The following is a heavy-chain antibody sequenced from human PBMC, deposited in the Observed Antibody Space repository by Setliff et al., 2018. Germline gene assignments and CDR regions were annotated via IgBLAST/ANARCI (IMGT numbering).Heavy chain of an antibody. D-gene: IGHD2-15*01. CDR1: GGSISSGSYY. Sequence: PSETLSLTCTVSGGSISSGSYYWSWIRQPAGKGLEWIGRIYTSGSTNYNPSLKSRVTISVDPSKNQFSLKLSSVTAADTAVYYCASEGGPEADAFDIWGQGTMVTVSS. CDR2: IYTSGST. CDR3: ASEGGPEADAFDI. V-gene: IGHV4-61*02. J-gene: IGHJ3*02.